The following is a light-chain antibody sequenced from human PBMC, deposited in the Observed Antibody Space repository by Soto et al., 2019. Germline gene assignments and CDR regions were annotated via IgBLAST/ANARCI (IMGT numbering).Light chain of an antibody. CDR3: QQYNSYSLT. J-gene: IGKJ4*01. V-gene: IGKV1-5*03. Sequence: DMQMTQSPSTLSGSVGDRVTITFRASQTISSWLAWYQQKPGKAPKLLIYKASSLESGVPSRFSGSGSGTEFTLTISSLQPDDFATYYCQQYNSYSLTFGGGTKVDI. CDR2: KAS. CDR1: QTISSW.